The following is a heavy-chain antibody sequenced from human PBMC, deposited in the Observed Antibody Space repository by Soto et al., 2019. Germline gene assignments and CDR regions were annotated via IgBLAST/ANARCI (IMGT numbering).Heavy chain of an antibody. CDR2: IYWDHDK. CDR3: AHRPGGYLSGSDNGYFDY. CDR1: GFSFSTSQVG. V-gene: IGHV2-5*02. Sequence: GSGPTLVNPTQTLTLTCTFSGFSFSTSQVGVGWIRQPPGKAQEWLALIYWDHDKRYSPSLRSRLSISKDTSKNQVVLTMTNMDPVDTATYFCAHRPGGYLSGSDNGYFDYWGRGALVTVSS. J-gene: IGHJ4*02. D-gene: IGHD5-12*01.